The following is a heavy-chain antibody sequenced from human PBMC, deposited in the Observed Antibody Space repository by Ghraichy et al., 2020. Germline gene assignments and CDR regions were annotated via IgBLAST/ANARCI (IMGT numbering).Heavy chain of an antibody. V-gene: IGHV3-21*01. CDR1: GFTFSSYS. D-gene: IGHD1-26*01. CDR3: ARDGLSGSYEFDY. J-gene: IGHJ4*02. Sequence: LTCAASGFTFSSYSMNWVRQAPGKGLEWVSSISSRSSYIYYADSVKGRFTISRDNAKNSLYLQMNSLRAEDTAVYYCARDGLSGSYEFDYWGQGTLVTISS. CDR2: ISSRSSYI.